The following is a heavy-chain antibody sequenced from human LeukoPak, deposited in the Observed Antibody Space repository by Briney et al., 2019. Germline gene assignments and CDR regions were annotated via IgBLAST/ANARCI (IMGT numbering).Heavy chain of an antibody. CDR2: FDPEDGET. CDR3: ATEDYATAADAFDI. Sequence: ASVKVSCKVSGYTLTELSMRWVRQAPGKGLEWMGGFDPEDGETIYAQKFQGRVTMTEDTSTDTAYMELSSLRSEDTAVYYCATEDYATAADAFDIWGQGTMVTVSS. V-gene: IGHV1-24*01. J-gene: IGHJ3*02. CDR1: GYTLTELS. D-gene: IGHD4/OR15-4a*01.